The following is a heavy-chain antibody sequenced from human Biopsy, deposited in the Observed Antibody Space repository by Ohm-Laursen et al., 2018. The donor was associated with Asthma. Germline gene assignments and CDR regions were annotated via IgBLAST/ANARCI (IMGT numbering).Heavy chain of an antibody. D-gene: IGHD2-21*02. CDR1: GGSINNFY. CDR2: VYYSGST. J-gene: IGHJ4*02. CDR3: ARGVDRVTGLLDHFDS. V-gene: IGHV4-59*01. Sequence: GTLSLICTVPGGSINNFYWSWIRQPPGKGLESIGHVYYSGSTNYNPSLKSRVTISIDASKNQFSLKLTSVTAADTAVYYCARGVDRVTGLLDHFDSWGQGTLVTVSS.